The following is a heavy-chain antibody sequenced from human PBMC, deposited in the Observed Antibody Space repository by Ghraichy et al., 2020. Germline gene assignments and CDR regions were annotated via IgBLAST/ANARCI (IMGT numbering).Heavy chain of an antibody. CDR3: ASSSWYRDWFDP. D-gene: IGHD6-13*01. V-gene: IGHV4-4*07. Sequence: SETLSLTCTVSGGSISSYYWSWIRQPAGKGLEWIGRIYTSGSTNYNPSLKSRVTMSVDTSKNQFSLKLSSVTAADTAVYYCASSSWYRDWFDPWGQGTLVTVSS. CDR2: IYTSGST. CDR1: GGSISSYY. J-gene: IGHJ5*02.